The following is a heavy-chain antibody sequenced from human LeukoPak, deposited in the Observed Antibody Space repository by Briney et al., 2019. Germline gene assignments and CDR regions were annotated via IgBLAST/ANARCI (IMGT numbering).Heavy chain of an antibody. V-gene: IGHV4-31*03. CDR3: ASCRLGPIDY. J-gene: IGHJ4*02. CDR1: GGSISSGGYY. D-gene: IGHD2-15*01. CDR2: IYYSGST. Sequence: SETLSLTCTVSGGSISSGGYYWSWIRQHPGKGLEWIGYIYYSGSTYYNPSLKSRVTISVDTPKNQFSLKLSSVTAVDTAVYYCASCRLGPIDYWGQGTLVTVSS.